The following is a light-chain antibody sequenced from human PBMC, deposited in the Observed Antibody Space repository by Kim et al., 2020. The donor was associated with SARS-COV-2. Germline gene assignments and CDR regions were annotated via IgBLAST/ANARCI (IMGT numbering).Light chain of an antibody. J-gene: IGLJ1*01. V-gene: IGLV2-14*03. CDR1: NSDVGGYNY. CDR2: DVS. CDR3: SSYASRNNYV. Sequence: GQPITISCTGTNSDVGGYNYVSWYQQHPGKAPKLMIYDVSERPSGVSTRFSGSKSGNTASLTISGLQAEDEADYYCSSYASRNNYVFGTGTKVAVL.